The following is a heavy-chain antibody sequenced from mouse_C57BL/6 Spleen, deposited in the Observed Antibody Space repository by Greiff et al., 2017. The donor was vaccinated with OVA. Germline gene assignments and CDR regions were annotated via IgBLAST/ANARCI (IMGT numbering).Heavy chain of an antibody. CDR1: GYTFTDYN. CDR2: INPNNGGT. V-gene: IGHV1-22*01. CDR3: ARKGGTAQATGAMDY. J-gene: IGHJ4*01. Sequence: VHVKQSGPELVKPGASVKMSCKASGYTFTDYNMHWVKQSHGKSLEWIGYINPNNGGTSYNQKFKGKATLTVNKSSSTAYMELRSLTSEDSAVYYCARKGGTAQATGAMDYWGQGTSVTVSS. D-gene: IGHD3-2*02.